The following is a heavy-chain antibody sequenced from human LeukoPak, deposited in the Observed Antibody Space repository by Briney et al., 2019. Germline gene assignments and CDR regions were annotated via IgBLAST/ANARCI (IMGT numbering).Heavy chain of an antibody. CDR3: AKVLRGIWGAFDI. Sequence: GGSLRLSCAASGFTFSSYAMSWVRQAPGKGLEWVSAISGGGGSAYYADSVKGRFTISRDNSKNTLYVQMNSLRAEDTAVYYCAKVLRGIWGAFDIWGQGTMVTASS. CDR1: GFTFSSYA. V-gene: IGHV3-23*01. CDR2: ISGGGGSA. J-gene: IGHJ3*02. D-gene: IGHD7-27*01.